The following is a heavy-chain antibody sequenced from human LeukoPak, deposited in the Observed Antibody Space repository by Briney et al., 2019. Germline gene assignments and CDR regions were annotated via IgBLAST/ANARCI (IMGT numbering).Heavy chain of an antibody. CDR2: ISGSGGST. CDR1: GFTFSSYA. D-gene: IGHD3-3*01. J-gene: IGHJ3*02. Sequence: PGGSLRLSCAASGFTFSSYAMSWVRQAPGKGLEWVSAISGSGGSTYYADSVKGRFTISRDNSKNTLYLQMNSLRAEDPAVYYCSVYYDFWSGYYENDAFDIWGQGTMVTVSS. V-gene: IGHV3-23*01. CDR3: SVYYDFWSGYYENDAFDI.